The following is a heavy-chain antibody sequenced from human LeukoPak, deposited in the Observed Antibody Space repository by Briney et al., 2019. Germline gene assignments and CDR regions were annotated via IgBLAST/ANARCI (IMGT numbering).Heavy chain of an antibody. CDR3: AKELGIGAPGGIDV. CDR2: IYSGGST. CDR1: GFTVSSNY. Sequence: GGSLRLSCAASGFTVSSNYMSWVRQAPGKGLEWVSVIYSGGSTYYADSVKGRFTISRDNSKNTLYLQMSSLRAEDTAVYYCAKELGIGAPGGIDVWGQGTTVTVSS. V-gene: IGHV3-66*01. D-gene: IGHD7-27*01. J-gene: IGHJ6*02.